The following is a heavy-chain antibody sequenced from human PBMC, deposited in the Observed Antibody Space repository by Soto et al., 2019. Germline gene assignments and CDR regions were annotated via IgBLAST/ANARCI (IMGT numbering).Heavy chain of an antibody. D-gene: IGHD2-2*01. CDR2: IYPGGDSDT. CDR3: ATQLATSQDAFDV. CDR1: GYSFTGYW. Sequence: PGESLKISCKGSGYSFTGYWIGWVRQMPGKGLEWVGIIYPGGDSDTRYSPSFQGQVTISADQSITTAYLQWSRLKASNTAMYSCATQLATSQDAFDVWGLGTMVTVSS. V-gene: IGHV5-51*01. J-gene: IGHJ3*01.